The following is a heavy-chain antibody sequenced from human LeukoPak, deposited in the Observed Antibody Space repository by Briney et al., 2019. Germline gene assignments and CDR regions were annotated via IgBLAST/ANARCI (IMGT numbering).Heavy chain of an antibody. J-gene: IGHJ4*02. CDR1: GGSFSGYY. CDR3: ARVFDGGIDY. Sequence: PSETLSLTCAVYGGSFSGYYWSWIRQPPGKGLEWIGEINHSGSTNYNPSLKSRVTISVDTSKNQFSLKLSSVTAADTAVYYCARVFDGGIDYWGQGTLVTVSS. D-gene: IGHD4-23*01. CDR2: INHSGST. V-gene: IGHV4-34*01.